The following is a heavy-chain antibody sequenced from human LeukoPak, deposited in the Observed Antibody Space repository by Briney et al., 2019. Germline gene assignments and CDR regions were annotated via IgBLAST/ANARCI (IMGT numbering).Heavy chain of an antibody. Sequence: PSETLSLTCTVSGGSISSYYWSWIRQPAGKGLEWIGRIYTSGSTNYNPSLKSRVTMSVDTSKNQFSLKLSSVTAADTAVYYCARDSYSGYERAFDIWGQGTMVTVSS. D-gene: IGHD5-12*01. CDR2: IYTSGST. CDR1: GGSISSYY. CDR3: ARDSYSGYERAFDI. J-gene: IGHJ3*02. V-gene: IGHV4-4*07.